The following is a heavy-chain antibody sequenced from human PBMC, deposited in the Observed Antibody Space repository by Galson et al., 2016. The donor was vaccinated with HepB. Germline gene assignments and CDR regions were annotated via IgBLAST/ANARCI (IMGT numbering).Heavy chain of an antibody. CDR1: GLTFSSYS. D-gene: IGHD3-16*02. J-gene: IGHJ4*02. Sequence: SLRLSCAASGLTFSSYSMNWVRQAPGKGLEWVSSITSSSTYTYYADSVKGRFTISRDNAKNSLYLQMKSLRAEDTAVYYCARDYRIRITFGGVIVPSGGQGTLVTVSS. CDR3: ARDYRIRITFGGVIVPS. V-gene: IGHV3-21*01. CDR2: ITSSSTYT.